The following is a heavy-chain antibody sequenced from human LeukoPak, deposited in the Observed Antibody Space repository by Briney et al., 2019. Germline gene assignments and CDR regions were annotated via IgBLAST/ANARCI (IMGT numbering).Heavy chain of an antibody. CDR3: ARIHYEGYCSSTSCLDYYYMDV. V-gene: IGHV6-1*01. CDR2: TYYRSKWYN. J-gene: IGHJ6*03. CDR1: GDSVSSNSAA. D-gene: IGHD2-2*01. Sequence: TSQTLSLTCAISGDSVSSNSAAWNWIRQSPSRGLEWLGRTYYRSKWYNDYAVSVKSRITTNPDTSKNQFSLQLNSVTPEDTAVYYCARIHYEGYCSSTSCLDYYYMDVWGKGTTVTVSS.